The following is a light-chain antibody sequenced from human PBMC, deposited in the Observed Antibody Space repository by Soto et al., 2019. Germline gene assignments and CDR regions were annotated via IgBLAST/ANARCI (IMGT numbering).Light chain of an antibody. Sequence: DVVMTQSPNSLPVLLGQPASISCRSSQSVVYSDGNTYLTWFQQRPGQSPRSLIYKVTNRDAGVPGRFSGSGLGADFTLKISRVEAEDVGIYYCMQATHWPRTFGQWTKVEMK. J-gene: IGKJ1*01. V-gene: IGKV2-30*01. CDR3: MQATHWPRT. CDR1: QSVVYSDGNTY. CDR2: KVT.